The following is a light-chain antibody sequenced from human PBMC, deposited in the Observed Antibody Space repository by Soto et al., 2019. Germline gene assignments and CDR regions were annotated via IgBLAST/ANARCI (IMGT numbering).Light chain of an antibody. Sequence: SLLSPPPSASGTPGQRVTISCSGGRSNIGSNTVTWYQQLPGTAPKLLMYSNNQQPSGVPDRFSGSKSGTSASLDISGLQSEDEADYYCATWDDSLSGYVYGTGTKVTVL. V-gene: IGLV1-44*01. CDR1: RSNIGSNT. CDR3: ATWDDSLSGYV. J-gene: IGLJ1*01. CDR2: SNN.